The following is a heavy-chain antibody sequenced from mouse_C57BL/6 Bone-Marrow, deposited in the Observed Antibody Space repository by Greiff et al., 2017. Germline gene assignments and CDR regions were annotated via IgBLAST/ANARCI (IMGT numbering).Heavy chain of an antibody. CDR2: IDPSDSYT. J-gene: IGHJ4*01. V-gene: IGHV1-50*01. CDR1: GYTFTSYW. CDR3: ARSSYGSSYWAMDY. D-gene: IGHD1-1*01. Sequence: QVQLQQPGAELVKPGASVKLSCKASGYTFTSYWMQWVKQRPGQGLEWIGEIDPSDSYTNYNQKFKGKATVTVDTSSSTAYMQLSTLTSEDSAVYYCARSSYGSSYWAMDYWGQGTSVTVSS.